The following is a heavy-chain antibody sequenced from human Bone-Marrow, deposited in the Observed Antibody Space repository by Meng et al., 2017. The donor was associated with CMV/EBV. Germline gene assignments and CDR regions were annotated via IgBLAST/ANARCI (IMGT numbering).Heavy chain of an antibody. D-gene: IGHD1-26*01. CDR1: GFTFSDHY. CDR2: TRNKANSYTT. J-gene: IGHJ6*02. Sequence: GESLKISCAASGFTFSDHYMDWVRQAPGKGLEWVGRTRNKANSYTTEYAASVKGRFTVSRDESKNSLFLQINSLKTEDTAVYYCARGATTTPPTMDVWGQGTTVNVSS. V-gene: IGHV3-72*01. CDR3: ARGATTTPPTMDV.